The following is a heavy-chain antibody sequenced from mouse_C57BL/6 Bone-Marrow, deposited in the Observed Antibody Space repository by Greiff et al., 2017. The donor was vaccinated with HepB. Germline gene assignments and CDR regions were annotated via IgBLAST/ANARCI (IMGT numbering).Heavy chain of an antibody. CDR1: GFTFSSYA. J-gene: IGHJ3*01. V-gene: IGHV5-4*03. CDR2: ISDGGSYT. D-gene: IGHD2-2*01. Sequence: EVMLVESGGGLVKPGGSLKLSCAASGFTFSSYAMSWVRQTPEKRLEWVATISDGGSYTYYPDNVKGRFTISRDNAKNNLYLQMSHLKSEDTAMYYCARGRLRLTYWGQGTLVTVSA. CDR3: ARGRLRLTY.